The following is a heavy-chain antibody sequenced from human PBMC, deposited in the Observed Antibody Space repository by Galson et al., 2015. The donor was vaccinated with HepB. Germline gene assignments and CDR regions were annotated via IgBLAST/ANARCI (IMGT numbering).Heavy chain of an antibody. CDR3: ARGESLAYQLLPYFDY. D-gene: IGHD2-2*01. Sequence: SLRLSCPSSGLAFNRYEMNWVRQAPGKGLERVSYISSSGSTIYYADYVKGRFTISRDNAKNSLYLQMNSLRAEDTAVYYCARGESLAYQLLPYFDYWGQGTLVTVSS. V-gene: IGHV3-48*03. J-gene: IGHJ4*02. CDR2: ISSSGSTI. CDR1: GLAFNRYE.